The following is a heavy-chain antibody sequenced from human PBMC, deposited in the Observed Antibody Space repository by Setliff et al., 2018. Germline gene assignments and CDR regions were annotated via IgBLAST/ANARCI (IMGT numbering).Heavy chain of an antibody. J-gene: IGHJ3*02. Sequence: PSETLSLTCNVYGESFDTYYWSWIRQPPGKGLEWFGEIDQSGSSYYNPSLRSRVTISVDTSKNQFSLILRSVTAADTAVYYCARGRMRGSCSGPSCTYDPFDIWGQGTPVTVSS. V-gene: IGHV4-34*01. CDR1: GESFDTYY. D-gene: IGHD2-2*01. CDR2: IDQSGSS. CDR3: ARGRMRGSCSGPSCTYDPFDI.